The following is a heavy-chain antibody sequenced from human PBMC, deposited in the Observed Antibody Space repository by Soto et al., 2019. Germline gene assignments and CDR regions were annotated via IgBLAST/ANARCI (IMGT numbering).Heavy chain of an antibody. V-gene: IGHV4-31*03. Sequence: QVQLQESGPGLVKPSQTLSLTCTVSGGSISSGGYYWSWIRQNPGKGLEWIGYIYYSGTTNYNPSLKSRLTISVDTSKNQSSLKLNSMTAADTAVYYCARDESATDAFDIWGQGTMVTVSS. J-gene: IGHJ3*02. D-gene: IGHD5-12*01. CDR2: IYYSGTT. CDR3: ARDESATDAFDI. CDR1: GGSISSGGYY.